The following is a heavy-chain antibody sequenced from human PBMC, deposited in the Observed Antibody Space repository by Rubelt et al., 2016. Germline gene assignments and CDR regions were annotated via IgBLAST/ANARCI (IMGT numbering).Heavy chain of an antibody. D-gene: IGHD6-19*01. Sequence: GLEWVSGISASGGSTYYADSVKGRFTISRDNSKNTLYLQMNSLRAEDTAVYYCAKRSGIAVAGTTYYFDYWGQGTLVTVSS. J-gene: IGHJ4*02. CDR3: AKRSGIAVAGTTYYFDY. CDR2: ISASGGST. V-gene: IGHV3-23*01.